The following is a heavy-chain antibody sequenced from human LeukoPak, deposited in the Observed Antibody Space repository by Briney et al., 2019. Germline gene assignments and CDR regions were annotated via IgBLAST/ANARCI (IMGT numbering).Heavy chain of an antibody. CDR1: GFTFSSHW. CDR2: INSDGSSI. J-gene: IGHJ4*02. Sequence: GGSLRLSCAASGFTFSSHWMHWVRQAPGKGLVWVSRINSDGSSISYADSVKGRFTISRDNAKNTLYLQMNSLRAEDTAVYYCAKDKEKLGSGGSCPYSYWGQGTLVTVSS. V-gene: IGHV3-74*01. CDR3: AKDKEKLGSGGSCPYSY. D-gene: IGHD2-15*01.